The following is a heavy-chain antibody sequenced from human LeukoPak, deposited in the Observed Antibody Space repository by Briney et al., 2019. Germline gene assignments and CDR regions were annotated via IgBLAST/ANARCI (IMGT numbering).Heavy chain of an antibody. J-gene: IGHJ4*02. CDR1: GGSVRDNY. D-gene: IGHD6-13*01. CDR2: IHHSGST. Sequence: SETLSLTCAVYGGSVRDNYWSWIRQPPGKGLEWVGEIHHSGSTKYNPSLKSRVTISLDTSKNQFSLKLNSMTAADTAVYYCAGHVSAAAGGRWGQGTLVTVSS. V-gene: IGHV4-34*01. CDR3: AGHVSAAAGGR.